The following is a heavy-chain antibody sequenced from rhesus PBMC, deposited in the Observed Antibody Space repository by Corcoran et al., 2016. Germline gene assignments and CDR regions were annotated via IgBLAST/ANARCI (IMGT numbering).Heavy chain of an antibody. CDR3: ARNGGFNSLHV. J-gene: IGHJ5-2*02. V-gene: IGHV4-165*02. CDR1: GGSISGYF. CDR2: FGGSSGNT. Sequence: QERLQESGPGLVKPSETLSLTCAVSGGSISGYFWSWIRQPPGKGLGWIGYFGGSSGNTYYNASLKSRVTVSTDTSKNQFSLKLNSVTAADTAVYFCARNGGFNSLHVWGRGILVTVSS.